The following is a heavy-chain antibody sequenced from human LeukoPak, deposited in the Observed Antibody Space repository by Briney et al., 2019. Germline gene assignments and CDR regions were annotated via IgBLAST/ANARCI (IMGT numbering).Heavy chain of an antibody. CDR3: AKPLRPTTSYFEF. CDR2: ISSSSSYI. D-gene: IGHD1-1*01. Sequence: GGSLRLSCAASGFTLSSYSMNWVRQAPGKGLEWVSSISSSSSYIYYADSVKGRFTISRDNSKFTLFLQMNSLRADDTALYYCAKPLRPTTSYFEFWGQGTLVTVSS. J-gene: IGHJ4*02. V-gene: IGHV3-21*04. CDR1: GFTLSSYS.